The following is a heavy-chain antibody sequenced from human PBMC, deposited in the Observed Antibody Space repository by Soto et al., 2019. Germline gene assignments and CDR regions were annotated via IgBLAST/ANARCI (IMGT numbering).Heavy chain of an antibody. J-gene: IGHJ4*02. CDR1: GYSISGIYY. CDR3: ERASHGIVGGDYFDY. CDR2: IYHDGST. V-gene: IGHV4-38-2*01. D-gene: IGHD1-26*01. Sequence: PSETLSLTCAVSGYSISGIYYWGWVRQPPGKGLEWIGTIYHDGSTYYNPSLKSRVTISVDTSKNQFSLKLSSLTAADTAVYYCERASHGIVGGDYFDYCGQGTLVTVYS.